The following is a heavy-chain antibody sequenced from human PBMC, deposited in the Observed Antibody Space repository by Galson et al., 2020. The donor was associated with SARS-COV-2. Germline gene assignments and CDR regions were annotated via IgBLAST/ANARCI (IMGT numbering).Heavy chain of an antibody. CDR3: ARNVVTISYYYGSGSTTSYYFDY. CDR2: IDPSDSYT. CDR1: GYSFTSYW. V-gene: IGHV5-10-1*01. Sequence: KIGESLKISCKGSGYSFTSYWISWVRQMPGKGLEWMGRIDPSDSYTNYSPSFQGHVTISADKSISTAYLQWSSLKASDTAMYYCARNVVTISYYYGSGSTTSYYFDYWGQGTLVTVSS. D-gene: IGHD3-10*01. J-gene: IGHJ4*02.